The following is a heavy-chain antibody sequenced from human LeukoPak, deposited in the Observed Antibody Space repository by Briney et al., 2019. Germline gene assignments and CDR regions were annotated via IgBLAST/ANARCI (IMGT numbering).Heavy chain of an antibody. CDR2: VSGYNGNT. CDR3: ARDLVVVPAAPGGY. V-gene: IGHV1-18*04. CDR1: GYTFTGYY. D-gene: IGHD2-2*01. Sequence: ASVKVSCKASGYTFTGYYMHWVRQAPGQGLEWMGWVSGYNGNTNYAQKLQGRVTMTTDTSTSTAYMELRSLRSDDTAVYYCARDLVVVPAAPGGYWGQGTLVTVSS. J-gene: IGHJ4*02.